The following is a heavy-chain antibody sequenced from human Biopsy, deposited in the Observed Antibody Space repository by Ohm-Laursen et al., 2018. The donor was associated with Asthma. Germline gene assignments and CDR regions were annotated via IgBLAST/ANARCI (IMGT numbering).Heavy chain of an antibody. D-gene: IGHD3-3*01. CDR2: ISYGGTT. CDR3: ARRITIFGVVQKDHGMDA. V-gene: IGHV4-39*01. CDR1: GGSMTPTSHY. J-gene: IGHJ6*02. Sequence: SETLSLTCTVSGGSMTPTSHYWDWIRQAPGKGLEWIGYISYGGTTSYNPSLKNRVTISRDTSKNQFSLRLTSVTAADTAVYFCARRITIFGVVQKDHGMDAWGQGTTVIVSS.